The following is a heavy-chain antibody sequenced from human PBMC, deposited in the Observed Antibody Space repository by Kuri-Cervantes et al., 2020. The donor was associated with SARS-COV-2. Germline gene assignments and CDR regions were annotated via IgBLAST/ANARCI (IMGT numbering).Heavy chain of an antibody. CDR2: FDPEDGET. J-gene: IGHJ6*02. V-gene: IGHV1-24*01. CDR3: ATALAVAGTTNSYYYYYGMDV. CDR1: GGTFSSAI. D-gene: IGHD6-19*01. Sequence: ASVKVSRKASGGTFSSAIISWVRQGPGQGLEWMGGFDPEDGETIYAQKFQGRVTMTEDTSTDTAYMELSSLRSEDTAVYYCATALAVAGTTNSYYYYYGMDVWGQGTTVTVSS.